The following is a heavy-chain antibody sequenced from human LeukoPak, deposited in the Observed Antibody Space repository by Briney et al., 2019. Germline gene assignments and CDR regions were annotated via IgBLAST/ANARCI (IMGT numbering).Heavy chain of an antibody. V-gene: IGHV4-39*01. CDR3: AKSGGYGLIDY. D-gene: IGHD1-26*01. Sequence: SETLSLTCTVSSGSISSSNYYWGWIRQPPGKGLEWIGNIYSSGSTYYNASLQSRVTISIDTSKNQFSLRLNPVTAADTAMYYCAKSGGYGLIDYWGQGTRVTVSS. J-gene: IGHJ4*02. CDR1: SGSISSSNYY. CDR2: IYSSGST.